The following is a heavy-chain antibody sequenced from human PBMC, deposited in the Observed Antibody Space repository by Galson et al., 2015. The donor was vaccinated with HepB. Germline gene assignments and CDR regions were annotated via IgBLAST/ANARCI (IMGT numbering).Heavy chain of an antibody. J-gene: IGHJ6*02. CDR2: MNPNSGNT. CDR3: ARAYCSSTSCYTGYGMDV. CDR1: GYTFTSYD. Sequence: SVKVSCKASGYTFTSYDINWVRQATGQGLEWMGWMNPNSGNTGYAQKFQGRVTMTRNTSISTAYMELSSLRSEDTAVYYCARAYCSSTSCYTGYGMDVWGQGATVTVSS. D-gene: IGHD2-2*02. V-gene: IGHV1-8*01.